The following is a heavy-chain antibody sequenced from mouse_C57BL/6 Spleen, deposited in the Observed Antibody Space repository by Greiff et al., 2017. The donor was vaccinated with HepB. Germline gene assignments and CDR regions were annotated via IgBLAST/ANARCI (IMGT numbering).Heavy chain of an antibody. CDR3: ARRDWFYAMDY. J-gene: IGHJ4*01. CDR1: GYTFTSYW. D-gene: IGHD2-2*01. Sequence: QVQLQQPGAELVRPGSSVKLSCKASGYTFTSYWMDWVKQRPGQGLEWIGNIYPSDSETHYNQKFKDKATLTVDKSSSTAYMQLSSLTSEDSAVYYCARRDWFYAMDYWGQGTSVTVSS. V-gene: IGHV1-61*01. CDR2: IYPSDSET.